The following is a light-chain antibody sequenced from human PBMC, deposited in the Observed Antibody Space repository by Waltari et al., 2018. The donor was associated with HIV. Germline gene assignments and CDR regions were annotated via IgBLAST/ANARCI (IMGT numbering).Light chain of an antibody. J-gene: IGLJ3*02. V-gene: IGLV2-14*01. CDR2: EVS. CDR3: SSYTTRSTPDPNWV. Sequence: YALPQPPSQSGSPEQSITTSCTGTSSNVAGSNSVSWSQHHPGKAPKLMIFEVSNLPSVVSNRFSGSKSVNTASLTISGLQAEDEADYYCSSYTTRSTPDPNWVFGGGTKLTVL. CDR1: SSNVAGSNS.